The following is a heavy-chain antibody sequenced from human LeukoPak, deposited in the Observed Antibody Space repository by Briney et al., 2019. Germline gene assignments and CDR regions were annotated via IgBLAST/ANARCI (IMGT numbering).Heavy chain of an antibody. Sequence: PSETLSLTCTVSGGSISSSSYYWGWIRQPPGKGLEWIGSIYYSGSTYYNPSLKSQVTISVDTSKNQFSLKLSSVTAADTAVYYCARRGWSGYYDYWGQGTLVTVSS. CDR2: IYYSGST. J-gene: IGHJ4*02. V-gene: IGHV4-39*01. D-gene: IGHD3-3*01. CDR3: ARRGWSGYYDY. CDR1: GGSISSSSYY.